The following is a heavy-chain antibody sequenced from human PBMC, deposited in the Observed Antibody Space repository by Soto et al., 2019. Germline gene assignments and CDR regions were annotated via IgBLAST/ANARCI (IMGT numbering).Heavy chain of an antibody. CDR2: IYHSGTT. V-gene: IGHV4-4*02. Sequence: QVQLQESGPGLVKPSGTLSLTCDVSGGSISSSIWWSWVRQPPGKGLEWIGEIYHSGTTNYNPSLKSRVTISVGKSKNQFSLRLSSVTAADTAVYYCARVYGSNALDIWGQGTMVTVSS. CDR3: ARVYGSNALDI. CDR1: GGSISSSIW. J-gene: IGHJ3*02. D-gene: IGHD3-10*01.